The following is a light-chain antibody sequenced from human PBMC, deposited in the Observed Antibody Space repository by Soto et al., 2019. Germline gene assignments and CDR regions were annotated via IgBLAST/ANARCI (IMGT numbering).Light chain of an antibody. Sequence: LVLTQSPDTLSLSPGERATLSCRASQSVGRRYLAWYQQKPGQAPMLLIYDTSERASDIPDRFSGSGSGTDFTLTISRLVPEDFAVYYCQFQGTFGGGTKVEIK. CDR3: QFQGT. V-gene: IGKV3-20*01. CDR1: QSVGRRY. CDR2: DTS. J-gene: IGKJ4*01.